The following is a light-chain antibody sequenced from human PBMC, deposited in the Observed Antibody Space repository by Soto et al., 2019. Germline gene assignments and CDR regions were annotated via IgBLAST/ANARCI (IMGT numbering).Light chain of an antibody. J-gene: IGKJ2*01. CDR2: VAS. Sequence: EIVITQSPATLSVSPGERATLSCRASQSVSSNLAWYQQKPGQAPRLLIYVASTRATGIPARFSGSGSGTESTLTISSLQSEDFAVYYCQQYNNWPPNTFGQGTKLEIK. CDR3: QQYNNWPPNT. V-gene: IGKV3-15*01. CDR1: QSVSSN.